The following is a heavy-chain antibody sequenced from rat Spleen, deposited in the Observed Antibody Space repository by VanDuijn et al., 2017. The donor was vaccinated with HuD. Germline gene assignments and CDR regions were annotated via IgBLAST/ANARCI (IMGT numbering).Heavy chain of an antibody. CDR3: TRGGNYDFDY. D-gene: IGHD1-10*01. J-gene: IGHJ2*01. Sequence: EVQLVESGGGLVQPGRSLKLSCATSGFTFSDYYMAWVRQAPTKGLEWVATISYDGSSTYYPDSVRGRFTISRDNAKNTLYLQMNSLRSEDTATYFCTRGGNYDFDYWGQGVMVTVSS. CDR2: ISYDGSST. V-gene: IGHV5-29*01. CDR1: GFTFSDYY.